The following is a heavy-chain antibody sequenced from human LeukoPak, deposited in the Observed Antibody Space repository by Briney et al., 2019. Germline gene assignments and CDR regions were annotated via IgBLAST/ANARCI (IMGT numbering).Heavy chain of an antibody. CDR3: AKTLPARLRLGELSSSHFDY. CDR1: GFTFSSYS. CDR2: ISSSSSYI. J-gene: IGHJ4*02. V-gene: IGHV3-21*01. D-gene: IGHD3-16*02. Sequence: GGSLRLSCAASGFTFSSYSMNWVRQAPGKGLEWVSSISSSSSYIYYADSVKGRFTISRDNSKNTLYLQMNSPRAEDTAVYYCAKTLPARLRLGELSSSHFDYWGQGTLVTVSS.